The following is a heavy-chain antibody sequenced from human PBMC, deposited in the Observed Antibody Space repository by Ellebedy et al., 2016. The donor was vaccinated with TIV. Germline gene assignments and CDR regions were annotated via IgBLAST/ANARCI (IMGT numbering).Heavy chain of an antibody. V-gene: IGHV5-10-1*01. CDR2: IDPSDSYT. J-gene: IGHJ4*02. Sequence: GESLKISCTGSGYRFTIYWINWVRQMPGKGLEWMGKIDPSDSYTNYSPSFQVHVTISADKSISTAYLQWSSLKASDTAMYYCATTKNYCANGECYYDYWGQGTLVTVSS. CDR1: GYRFTIYW. CDR3: ATTKNYCANGECYYDY. D-gene: IGHD2-8*01.